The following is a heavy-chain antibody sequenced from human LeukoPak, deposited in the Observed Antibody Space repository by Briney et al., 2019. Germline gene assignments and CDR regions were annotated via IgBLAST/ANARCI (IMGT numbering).Heavy chain of an antibody. V-gene: IGHV1-18*01. CDR3: ARTVTVVTPVDY. CDR2: ISAYNGNT. J-gene: IGHJ4*02. CDR1: GYTFTSYG. D-gene: IGHD4-23*01. Sequence: ASVKVSCKASGYTFTSYGISWVRQAPGQGLEWMGWISAYNGNTNYAQKLQGRVTMTTDTSTSTAYMELRSLRSDDTAVYCCARTVTVVTPVDYWGQGTLVTVSS.